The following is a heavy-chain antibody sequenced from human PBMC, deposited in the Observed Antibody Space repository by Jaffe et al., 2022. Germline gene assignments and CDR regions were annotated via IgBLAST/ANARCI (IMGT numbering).Heavy chain of an antibody. CDR2: INHSGST. CDR1: GGSFSGYY. CDR3: ARGKRYYYDSSGYYSGGHVFDY. V-gene: IGHV4-34*01. D-gene: IGHD3-22*01. J-gene: IGHJ4*02. Sequence: QVQLQQWGAGLLKPSETLSLTCAVYGGSFSGYYWSWIRQPPGKGLEWIGEINHSGSTNYNPSLKSRVTISVDTSKNQFSLKLSSVTAADTAVYYCARGKRYYYDSSGYYSGGHVFDYWGQGTLVTVSS.